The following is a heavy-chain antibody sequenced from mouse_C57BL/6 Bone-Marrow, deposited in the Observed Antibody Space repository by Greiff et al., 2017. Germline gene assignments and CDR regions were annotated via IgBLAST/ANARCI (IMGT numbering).Heavy chain of an antibody. CDR3: ARSPTIVTPTYYYAMDY. J-gene: IGHJ4*01. V-gene: IGHV1-18*01. D-gene: IGHD2-5*01. CDR1: GYTFTDYN. CDR2: INPNNGGT. Sequence: EVQLQESGPELVKPGASVKIPCKASGYTFTDYNMDWVKQSHGKSLEWIGDINPNNGGTIYNQKFKGKATLTVDKSSSTAYMELRSLTSEDTAVYYCARSPTIVTPTYYYAMDYWGQGTSVTVSS.